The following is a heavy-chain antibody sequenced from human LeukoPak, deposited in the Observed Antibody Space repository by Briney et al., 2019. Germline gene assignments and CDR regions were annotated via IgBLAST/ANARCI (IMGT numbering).Heavy chain of an antibody. J-gene: IGHJ6*02. D-gene: IGHD4-17*01. CDR1: GGSISSYY. CDR3: ARETVTTSEDYYGMDV. CDR2: IYYSGST. Sequence: KSSETLSLTCTVSGGSISSYYWSWIRQPPGKGLEWIGYIYYSGSTNYNPSLKSRVTISVDTSKNQFSLKLSSVTAADTAVYYCARETVTTSEDYYGMDVWGQGTTVTVSS. V-gene: IGHV4-59*01.